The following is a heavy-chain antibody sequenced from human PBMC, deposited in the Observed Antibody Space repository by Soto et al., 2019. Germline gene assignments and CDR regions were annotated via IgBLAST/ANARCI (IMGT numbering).Heavy chain of an antibody. CDR3: ARGYSYGYPDY. D-gene: IGHD5-18*01. CDR1: GFTFSTYW. J-gene: IGHJ4*02. CDR2: IKQDGGET. Sequence: EVQLVESGGGLVKPGGSLRLSCAASGFTFSTYWMSWVRQAPGKGLEWVANIKQDGGETYYVNSVKGRFTISRDNAKNSLYLQMNSLRAEDTAVYYCARGYSYGYPDYWGQGTLVTVSS. V-gene: IGHV3-7*03.